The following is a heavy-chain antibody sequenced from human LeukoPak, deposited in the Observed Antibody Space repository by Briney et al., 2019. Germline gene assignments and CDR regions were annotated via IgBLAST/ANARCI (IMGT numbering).Heavy chain of an antibody. D-gene: IGHD7-27*01. CDR3: IKDRTGTYSFDY. Sequence: GGSLRLSCSASGFTLSSYSMHWVRQAPGKGLEYVSTSGGATYYADSVKGRFTISRDNAKNTLYLQMSSLRAEDTAVYYCIKDRTGTYSFDYWGQGALVTVSS. V-gene: IGHV3-64D*09. CDR1: GFTLSSYS. CDR2: SGGAT. J-gene: IGHJ4*02.